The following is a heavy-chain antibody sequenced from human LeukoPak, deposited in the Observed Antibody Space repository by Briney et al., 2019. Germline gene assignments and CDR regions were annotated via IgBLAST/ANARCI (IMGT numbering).Heavy chain of an antibody. CDR3: ARGGSPAYCSGGSCYSGKDAFDI. J-gene: IGHJ3*02. Sequence: SQTLSLTCAISGDSVSSNSAAWNWIRQSPSSGLEWLGRTYYRSKWYNDYAVSVKSRITINPDTSKNQFSLQLNSVTPEDTAVYYCARGGSPAYCSGGSCYSGKDAFDIWGQGTMVTVSS. CDR2: TYYRSKWYN. CDR1: GDSVSSNSAA. D-gene: IGHD2-15*01. V-gene: IGHV6-1*01.